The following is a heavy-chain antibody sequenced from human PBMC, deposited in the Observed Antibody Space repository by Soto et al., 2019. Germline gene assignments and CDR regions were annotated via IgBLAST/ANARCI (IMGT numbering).Heavy chain of an antibody. CDR2: IFYTGVT. CDR1: GGSVRNASFY. CDR3: VRVLDGSWYADL. V-gene: IGHV4-61*03. Sequence: QVQLQESGPGLVKPSETLSLTCSVSGGSVRNASFYWTWIQQAPGIGLEYIGYIFYTGVTNYNPSLSNRVTISLYTYNKPFSLKVNSLAAADTAGYYRVRVLDGSWYADLWGRGNIVAVSS. J-gene: IGHJ2*01. D-gene: IGHD2-15*01.